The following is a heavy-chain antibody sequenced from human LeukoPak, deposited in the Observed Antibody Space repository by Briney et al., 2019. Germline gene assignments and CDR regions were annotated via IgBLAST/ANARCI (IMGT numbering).Heavy chain of an antibody. CDR1: GYSFTSYW. Sequence: RGESLKISCKGSGYSFTSYWIGWVRQMPGKGLEWMGIIYPGDSDTGYSPSFQGQVTISADKSISTAYLQWSSLKASDTAMYFCARRGSSSDGNFGMDVWGQGTTVTVSS. CDR3: ARRGSSSDGNFGMDV. J-gene: IGHJ6*02. D-gene: IGHD6-6*01. V-gene: IGHV5-51*01. CDR2: IYPGDSDT.